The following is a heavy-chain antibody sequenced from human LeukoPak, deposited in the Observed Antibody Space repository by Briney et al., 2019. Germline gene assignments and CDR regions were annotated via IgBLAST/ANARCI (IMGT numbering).Heavy chain of an antibody. CDR1: GGSISSADFY. V-gene: IGHV4-31*11. CDR3: ARHSTASGYLNYFDY. Sequence: PSQTLSLTCAVSGGSISSADFYWSWIRQHPGKGLEWIGFIYYSGSAYYNPSLKSRVSISIDTSKNQFSLTLNSVTAADTAVYYCARHSTASGYLNYFDYWGQGTLVTVSS. D-gene: IGHD1-1*01. CDR2: IYYSGSA. J-gene: IGHJ4*02.